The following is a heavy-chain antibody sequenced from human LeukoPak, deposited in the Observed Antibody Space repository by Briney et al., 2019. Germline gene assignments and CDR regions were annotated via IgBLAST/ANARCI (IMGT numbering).Heavy chain of an antibody. Sequence: GGSLRFSCAASGFTFSSYSMNWVRQAPGKGLEWVSSISSSSSYIYYADSVKGRFTISRDNSKNTLYLQMNSLRAEDTAVYYCASWHVPPHSSWYPAYYFDYWGQGTLVTVSS. J-gene: IGHJ4*02. CDR2: ISSSSSYI. CDR1: GFTFSSYS. CDR3: ASWHVPPHSSWYPAYYFDY. D-gene: IGHD6-13*01. V-gene: IGHV3-21*04.